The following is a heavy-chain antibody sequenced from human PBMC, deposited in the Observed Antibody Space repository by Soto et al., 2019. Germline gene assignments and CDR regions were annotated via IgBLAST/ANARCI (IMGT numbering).Heavy chain of an antibody. CDR2: ISGSGGST. J-gene: IGHJ3*02. CDR3: AKDPGMGPGIAVTDDAFDI. CDR1: GFTFSSYA. D-gene: IGHD6-19*01. V-gene: IGHV3-23*01. Sequence: GGSLRLSCAASGFTFSSYAMSWVRQAPGKGLEWVSAISGSGGSTYYADSVKGRFTISRDNSKNTLYPQMNSLRAEDTAVYYCAKDPGMGPGIAVTDDAFDIWGQGTMVTVSS.